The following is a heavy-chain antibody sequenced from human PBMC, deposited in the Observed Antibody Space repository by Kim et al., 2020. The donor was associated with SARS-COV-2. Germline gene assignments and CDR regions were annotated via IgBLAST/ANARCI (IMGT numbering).Heavy chain of an antibody. CDR3: ARGRGVATAYYFDY. D-gene: IGHD5-12*01. CDR2: INPNSGGT. Sequence: ASVKVSCKASGYTFTGYYMHWVRQAPEQGLEWMGWINPNSGGTNYAQKFQGRVTMTRDTSISTAYMELSRLRSDVTAVYYCARGRGVATAYYFDYWGQGTLVTVSS. CDR1: GYTFTGYY. V-gene: IGHV1-2*02. J-gene: IGHJ4*02.